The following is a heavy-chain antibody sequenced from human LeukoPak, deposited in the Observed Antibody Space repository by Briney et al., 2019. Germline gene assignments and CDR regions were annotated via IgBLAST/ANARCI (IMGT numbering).Heavy chain of an antibody. J-gene: IGHJ4*02. V-gene: IGHV3-9*01. CDR3: AKESSGFDY. D-gene: IGHD3-22*01. CDR2: ISWNSGSI. Sequence: LPGGSLRLSCAASGFTFDDYAMHWVRQAPGKGLEWVSGISWNSGSIGYADSVKGRFTISRDNAKNSLYLQMNSLRAEDTALYYCAKESSGFDYWGQGTLVTVSS. CDR1: GFTFDDYA.